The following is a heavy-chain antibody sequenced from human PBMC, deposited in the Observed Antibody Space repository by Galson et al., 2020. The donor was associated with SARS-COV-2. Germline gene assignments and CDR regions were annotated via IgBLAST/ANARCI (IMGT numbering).Heavy chain of an antibody. J-gene: IGHJ4*02. Sequence: SETLSLTCTVSGDSISSTHYYWGWIRQPPGQGLEWIGSIYYRGSTNSNPSLKSRLTISLDTSKNQFSLKLSSVTAADTAVYYCARDLDYWGQGALVTVSS. V-gene: IGHV4-39*02. CDR3: ARDLDY. CDR1: GDSISSTHYY. CDR2: IYYRGST.